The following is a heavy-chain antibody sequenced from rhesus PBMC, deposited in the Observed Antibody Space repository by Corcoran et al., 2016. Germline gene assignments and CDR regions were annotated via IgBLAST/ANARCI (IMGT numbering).Heavy chain of an antibody. Sequence: QLQLQQSGPGLVKPSETLSVTCAVPGGSISSSSWSWLRPALGKGREWIGYIYGSGSSTNYNPSLKSRVNLSVDTSKNQLSLKLSSVTTADTAVYYCARDRSNYGRFDYWGQGVLVTVSS. V-gene: IGHV4-169*02. CDR3: ARDRSNYGRFDY. CDR1: GGSISSSS. J-gene: IGHJ4*01. CDR2: IYGSGSST. D-gene: IGHD4-23*01.